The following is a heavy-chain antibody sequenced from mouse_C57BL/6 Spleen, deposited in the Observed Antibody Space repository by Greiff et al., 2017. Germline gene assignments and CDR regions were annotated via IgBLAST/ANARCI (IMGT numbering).Heavy chain of an antibody. V-gene: IGHV5-15*01. CDR1: GFTFSDYG. D-gene: IGHD1-1*01. CDR2: ISNLAYSI. J-gene: IGHJ1*03. CDR3: ARRGSSRSYGYFDV. Sequence: EVHLVESGGGLVQPGGSPKLSCAASGFTFSDYGMAWVRQAPRKGPEWVAFISNLAYSIYYADPVTGRFTISRENAKNTLYLEMSRLRSEDTAMYYCARRGSSRSYGYFDVWGTGTTVTVSS.